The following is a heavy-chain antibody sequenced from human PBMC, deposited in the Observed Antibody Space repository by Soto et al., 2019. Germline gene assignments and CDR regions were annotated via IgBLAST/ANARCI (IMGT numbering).Heavy chain of an antibody. CDR3: ARERIAAAGRDWFDP. D-gene: IGHD6-13*01. CDR2: INAGNGNT. Sequence: QVQLVQSGAEVKKPGASVKVSCKASGYTFTSYAMHWVRQAPGQRLEWMGWINAGNGNTKYSQKFQGRVTITRDTSASTAYMERSSLRSEDTAVYYCARERIAAAGRDWFDPWGQGTLVTVSS. J-gene: IGHJ5*02. V-gene: IGHV1-3*01. CDR1: GYTFTSYA.